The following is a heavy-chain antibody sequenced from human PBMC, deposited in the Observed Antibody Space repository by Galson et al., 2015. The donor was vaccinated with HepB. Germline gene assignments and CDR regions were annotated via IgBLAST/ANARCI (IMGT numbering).Heavy chain of an antibody. CDR2: IYYTGNT. D-gene: IGHD2-8*01. V-gene: IGHV4-59*02. Sequence: SETLSLTCTVSGGSVGSYYWSWIRQSPGKGLEWIGNIYYTGNTDYNPSLRSRVTISLDTSKSQFSLNLNYVTAADTAVYYCARREKWSEFDYSGQGALVTVSS. CDR1: GGSVGSYY. J-gene: IGHJ4*02. CDR3: ARREKWSEFDY.